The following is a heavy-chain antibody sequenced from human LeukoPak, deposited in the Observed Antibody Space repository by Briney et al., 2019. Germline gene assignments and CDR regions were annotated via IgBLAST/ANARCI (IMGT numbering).Heavy chain of an antibody. CDR1: GFTFSSYG. V-gene: IGHV3-30*02. D-gene: IGHD4-17*01. J-gene: IGHJ4*02. Sequence: RGSLRLSCAASGFTFSSYGMHWGRQAPGKVLEWVAFILYDESDKYYADSVKGRFTISRDNSKNTLYLQMNSLRADDTALYYCVKDLTTVTTQGDYWGQGTLVTVSS. CDR2: ILYDESDK. CDR3: VKDLTTVTTQGDY.